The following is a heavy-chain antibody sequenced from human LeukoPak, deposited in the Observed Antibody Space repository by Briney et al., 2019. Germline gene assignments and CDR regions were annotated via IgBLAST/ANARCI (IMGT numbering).Heavy chain of an antibody. CDR3: ARRFGELFGMDV. V-gene: IGHV3-7*01. CDR1: GFTFSSHW. J-gene: IGHJ6*02. CDR2: INQDGGEK. Sequence: GGSLRLSCEASGFTFSSHWMTWVRQAPGKGLEWVANINQDGGEKYYVDSVKGRFTISRDNAKNSLYLQMNSLRAEDTAVYYCARRFGELFGMDVWGQGTTVTVSS. D-gene: IGHD3-10*01.